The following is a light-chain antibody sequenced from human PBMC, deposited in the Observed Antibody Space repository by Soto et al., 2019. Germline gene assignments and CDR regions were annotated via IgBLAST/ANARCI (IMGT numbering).Light chain of an antibody. CDR2: GAS. V-gene: IGKV3-15*01. Sequence: EIVMTQSPATLSVSPGERATLSCRASQSVSSNLAWYQQKPGQAPRLLIYGASTRATGIPARFSGSGSGTEFTLTISSLQSEDFAFYYCQQDNNWPPETFGQGTKVEIK. CDR1: QSVSSN. J-gene: IGKJ1*01. CDR3: QQDNNWPPET.